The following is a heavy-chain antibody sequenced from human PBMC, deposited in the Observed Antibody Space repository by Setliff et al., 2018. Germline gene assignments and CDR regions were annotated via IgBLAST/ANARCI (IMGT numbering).Heavy chain of an antibody. J-gene: IGHJ2*01. D-gene: IGHD2-8*02. Sequence: SETLSLTCTVSGGSISSYYWSWIRQPPGKGLEWIGYIYYKGTTNYNPSLKSRVTIFVDTSKNQFSLKLNSVTAADTAVYYCARAPGANTNLGYFDLWGRGTLVTVSS. CDR3: ARAPGANTNLGYFDL. CDR2: IYYKGTT. CDR1: GGSISSYY. V-gene: IGHV4-59*01.